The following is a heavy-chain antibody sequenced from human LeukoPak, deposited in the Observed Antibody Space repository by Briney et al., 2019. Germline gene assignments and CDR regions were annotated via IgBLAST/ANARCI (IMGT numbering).Heavy chain of an antibody. Sequence: RASVKVSXKASGYTFTSYDINWVRQATGQGREWMGWMNPNSGNTGYAQKFQGSVTYTRNTSISTAYLELRSMRSEDTAVYYCAIRGYSGYGQYYYYYYYMDVWGKGTTVTVSS. V-gene: IGHV1-8*03. CDR3: AIRGYSGYGQYYYYYYYMDV. CDR1: GYTFTSYD. D-gene: IGHD5-12*01. J-gene: IGHJ6*03. CDR2: MNPNSGNT.